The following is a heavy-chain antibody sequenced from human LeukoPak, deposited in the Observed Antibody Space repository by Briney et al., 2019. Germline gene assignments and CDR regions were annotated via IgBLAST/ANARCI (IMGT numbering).Heavy chain of an antibody. V-gene: IGHV5-10-1*01. J-gene: IGHJ4*02. Sequence: GESLKISCKGSGYSFTSYWISWVRQMPGKGLEWMGRIDPSDSCTNYSPSFQGHVTISADKSISTAYLQWSSLKASDTAMYYCARLVYCSSTSCYRDYWGQGTLVTVSS. CDR1: GYSFTSYW. CDR2: IDPSDSCT. CDR3: ARLVYCSSTSCYRDY. D-gene: IGHD2-2*01.